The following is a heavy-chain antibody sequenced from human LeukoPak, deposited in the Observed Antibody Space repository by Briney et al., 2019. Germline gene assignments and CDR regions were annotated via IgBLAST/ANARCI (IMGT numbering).Heavy chain of an antibody. D-gene: IGHD2-15*01. Sequence: PSETLSLTSGVYDGSFSTYYWSWIRQPPGKGLEWIGEINHSGGTNYNPSLKSRVTILIDTSKNQFSLNLSSVTAADTAVYYCARGKGGVEKGVCSGGKSCARRFFYYMDVWGKGTTVTVSS. V-gene: IGHV4-34*01. J-gene: IGHJ6*03. CDR1: DGSFSTYY. CDR2: INHSGGT. CDR3: ARGKGGVEKGVCSGGKSCARRFFYYMDV.